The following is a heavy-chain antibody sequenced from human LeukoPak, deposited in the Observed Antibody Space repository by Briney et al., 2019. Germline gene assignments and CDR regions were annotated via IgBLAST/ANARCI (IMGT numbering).Heavy chain of an antibody. CDR3: ARCNDDSGAFDM. J-gene: IGHJ3*02. V-gene: IGHV4-59*01. D-gene: IGHD4-17*01. Sequence: SETLSLTCAVYGGSFSGYYWSWIRQPPGKGLEWIGYIYYSGRTNYNPSLKSRVTISVDTSKMRFSLKLTSVTAADTAVYYCARCNDDSGAFDMWGQGTMVTVFS. CDR2: IYYSGRT. CDR1: GGSFSGYY.